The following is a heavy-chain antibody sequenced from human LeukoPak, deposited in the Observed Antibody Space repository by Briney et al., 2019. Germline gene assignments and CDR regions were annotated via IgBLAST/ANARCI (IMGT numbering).Heavy chain of an antibody. J-gene: IGHJ6*03. V-gene: IGHV4-34*01. CDR1: GGSFCGYY. D-gene: IGHD6-13*01. Sequence: SETLSLTCAVYGGSFCGYYWSWIRQPPGKGLEWIGEINHSGSTNYNPSLKSRVTISVDTSKNQFSLKLSSVTAADRAVYYCARDRVGQQLVGRNYYYYYMDVWGKGTTVTISS. CDR3: ARDRVGQQLVGRNYYYYYMDV. CDR2: INHSGST.